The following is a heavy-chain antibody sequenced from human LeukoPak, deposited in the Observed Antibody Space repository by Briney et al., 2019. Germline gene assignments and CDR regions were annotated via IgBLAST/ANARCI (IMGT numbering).Heavy chain of an antibody. J-gene: IGHJ4*02. CDR1: GGSISSTDYY. CDR3: ARNLGAIRGGFDS. CDR2: IYYSGST. Sequence: SETLSLTCTVSGGSISSTDYYWGWIRQPPGKGLEWIGSIYYSGSTYYNPSLQSRVTVSVDTSKNQFSLKLSSVTAADTAVYYCARNLGAIRGGFDSWGQGTLVTVSS. V-gene: IGHV4-39*01. D-gene: IGHD1-26*01.